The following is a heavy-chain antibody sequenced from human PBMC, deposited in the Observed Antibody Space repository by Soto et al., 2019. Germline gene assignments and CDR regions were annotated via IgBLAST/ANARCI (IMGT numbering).Heavy chain of an antibody. CDR2: INPSGGST. Sequence: QVQLVQSGAEVKKPGASVKVSCKASGYTFTSYYMHWVRQATGQGLEWMGIINPSGGSTSYAQKFQGRVTMTRDTSTSTVYMELSSLRSEDTAVYYCAQDSSVGYFDYWGQGTLGTVSS. D-gene: IGHD3-22*01. V-gene: IGHV1-46*01. CDR1: GYTFTSYY. J-gene: IGHJ4*02. CDR3: AQDSSVGYFDY.